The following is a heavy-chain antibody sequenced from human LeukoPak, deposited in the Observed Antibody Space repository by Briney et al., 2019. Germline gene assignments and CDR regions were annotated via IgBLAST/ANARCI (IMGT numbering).Heavy chain of an antibody. Sequence: GGSLRLSCAASGFTFSNYWMSWVRQAPGKGLEWVANIKGDGSYKYYVDSVKGRFTISRDNAKSSVYLQMNALRAEDTAVYYCATSADSSGNDWGQGTLVTVSS. CDR1: GFTFSNYW. D-gene: IGHD3-22*01. CDR2: IKGDGSYK. CDR3: ATSADSSGND. V-gene: IGHV3-7*03. J-gene: IGHJ4*02.